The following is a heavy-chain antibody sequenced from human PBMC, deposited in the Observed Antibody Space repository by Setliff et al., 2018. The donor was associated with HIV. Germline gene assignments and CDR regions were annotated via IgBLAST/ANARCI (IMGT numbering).Heavy chain of an antibody. J-gene: IGHJ6*02. CDR2: IYYTGST. CDR3: ARVGAKLSWYYYYYGMDV. Sequence: SETLSLTCTVSGGSIRSSNYYWGWIRQPPGKGLEWIGHIYYTGSTNYNPSLKSRVTISVDTSKNQFSLKLSSVTAADTAVYYCARVGAKLSWYYYYYGMDVWGQGTTVTV. D-gene: IGHD1-26*01. V-gene: IGHV4-39*07. CDR1: GGSIRSSNYY.